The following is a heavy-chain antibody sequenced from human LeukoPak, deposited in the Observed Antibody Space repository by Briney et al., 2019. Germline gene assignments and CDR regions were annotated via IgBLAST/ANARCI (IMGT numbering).Heavy chain of an antibody. J-gene: IGHJ3*02. CDR1: GFTFSGYW. D-gene: IGHD3-22*01. CDR3: ARESYYYDSSGYFDAFDI. Sequence: GGSLRLSCAASGFTFSGYWMSWVRQAPGKGLEWVANIKQDGSEKYYVDSVKGRFTISRDNAKNSLYLQMNSLRAEDTAVYYCARESYYYDSSGYFDAFDIWGQGTMVTVSS. V-gene: IGHV3-7*01. CDR2: IKQDGSEK.